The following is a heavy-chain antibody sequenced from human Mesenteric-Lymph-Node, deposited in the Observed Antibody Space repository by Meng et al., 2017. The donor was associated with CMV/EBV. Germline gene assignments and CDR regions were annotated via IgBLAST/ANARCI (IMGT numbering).Heavy chain of an antibody. Sequence: SETLSLTCTVSGDSISSGDYYWSWIRQPPGKGLEWIGYIYYNGNTYYNPSLKSRVTISLDSSKSQFSLKLTSVTAADTAVYYCARDRSSTLSNWFDPWGQGTLVTVSS. D-gene: IGHD6-13*01. CDR2: IYYNGNT. CDR3: ARDRSSTLSNWFDP. V-gene: IGHV4-30-4*02. CDR1: GDSISSGDYY. J-gene: IGHJ5*02.